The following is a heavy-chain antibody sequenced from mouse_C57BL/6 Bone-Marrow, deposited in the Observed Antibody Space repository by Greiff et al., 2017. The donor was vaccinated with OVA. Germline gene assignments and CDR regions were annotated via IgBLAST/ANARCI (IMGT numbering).Heavy chain of an antibody. J-gene: IGHJ1*03. Sequence: EVKLMESEGGLVQPGSSMKLSCTASGFTFSDYYMAWVRQVPEKGLEWVANINYDGSSTYYLDSLKSRFIISRDNAKNILYLQMSSLKSEDTATYYCARGGWDWYSEVWGTGTTVTVSS. CDR1: GFTFSDYY. V-gene: IGHV5-16*01. CDR2: INYDGSST. D-gene: IGHD3-3*01. CDR3: ARGGWDWYSEV.